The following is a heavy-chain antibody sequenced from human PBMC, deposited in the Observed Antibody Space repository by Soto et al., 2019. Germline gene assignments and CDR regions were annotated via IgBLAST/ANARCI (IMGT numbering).Heavy chain of an antibody. CDR1: GFTCSSYG. D-gene: IGHD4-17*01. Sequence: QVQLVESGGGVVQPGRSLRLSCAASGFTCSSYGMHWVRQAPGKGLEWVAVISYDGSNKYYADSVKGRFTISRDNSKKTLYLQMNSLRAEDTAVYYCAKILQLGDYAYYYYGMDVWGQGTTVTVSS. CDR3: AKILQLGDYAYYYYGMDV. V-gene: IGHV3-30*18. J-gene: IGHJ6*02. CDR2: ISYDGSNK.